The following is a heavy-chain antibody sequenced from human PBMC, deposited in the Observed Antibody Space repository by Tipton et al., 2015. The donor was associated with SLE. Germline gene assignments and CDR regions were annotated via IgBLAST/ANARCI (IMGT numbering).Heavy chain of an antibody. CDR3: VRGPWAYYYYMDV. J-gene: IGHJ6*03. D-gene: IGHD7-27*01. Sequence: TLSLTCTVSGYSISSGFYWTWIRQSPGKGLEWIGNINTGGGTYRNPSLMSRVTISVDTSKTQFSLIVTSVTAADTAVYYCVRGPWAYYYYMDVWGKGTKVTV. V-gene: IGHV4-38-2*02. CDR2: INTGGGT. CDR1: GYSISSGFY.